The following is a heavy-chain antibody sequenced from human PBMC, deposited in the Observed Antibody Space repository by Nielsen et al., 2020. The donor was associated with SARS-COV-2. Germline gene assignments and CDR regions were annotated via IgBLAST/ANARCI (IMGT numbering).Heavy chain of an antibody. CDR3: ARDLRYRPPVMVRGVIITN. Sequence: GESLKISCAASGFTFSSYGMHWVRQAPGKGLEWVAVIWYDGSNKYYADSVKGRFTISRDNSKNTLYLQMNSLRAEDTAVYYCARDLRYRPPVMVRGVIITNWGQGTLVTVSS. CDR2: IWYDGSNK. CDR1: GFTFSSYG. J-gene: IGHJ4*02. V-gene: IGHV3-33*01. D-gene: IGHD3-10*01.